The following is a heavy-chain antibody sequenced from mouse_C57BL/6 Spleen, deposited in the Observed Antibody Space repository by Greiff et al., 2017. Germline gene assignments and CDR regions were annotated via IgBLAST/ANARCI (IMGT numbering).Heavy chain of an antibody. CDR3: ARLNSSHWYFDV. Sequence: VQLQQSGPELVKPGASVKISCKASGYAFSSSWMNWVKQRPGKGLEWIGRLYPGDGDTNYNGKFKGKATLTADKSSSTAYMQLSSLTSEDSAVYFCARLNSSHWYFDVWGTGTTVTVSS. V-gene: IGHV1-82*01. D-gene: IGHD1-1*01. CDR1: GYAFSSSW. J-gene: IGHJ1*03. CDR2: LYPGDGDT.